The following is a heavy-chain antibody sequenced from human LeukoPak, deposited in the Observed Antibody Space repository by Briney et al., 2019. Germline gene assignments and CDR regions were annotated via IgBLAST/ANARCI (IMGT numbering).Heavy chain of an antibody. J-gene: IGHJ4*02. V-gene: IGHV1-2*06. CDR3: ARPRGSRSSGWYSIDY. CDR1: GYTFTGYY. CDR2: INPNSGGT. Sequence: GASVNVSCTASGYTFTGYYMHWVRQAPGQGLEWMGRINPNSGGTNYAQKFQGRVTMTRDTSISTAYMELSRLRSDDTAVYYCARPRGSRSSGWYSIDYWGQGTLVTVSS. D-gene: IGHD6-19*01.